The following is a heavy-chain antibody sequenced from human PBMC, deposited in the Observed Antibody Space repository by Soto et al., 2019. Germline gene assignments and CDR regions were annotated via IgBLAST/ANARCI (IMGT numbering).Heavy chain of an antibody. CDR2: FYFST. Sequence: QVQLQESGPGLVKPSETLSLTCTVSGDSINKYQWSWVRQPPGKGLEWIGCFYFSTNHNPALNSRVTISVDRSKDHFSRKLTSVTAADTAVYLCARSNTRYSSPDSWGQGTLVTGSS. V-gene: IGHV4-59*08. CDR3: ARSNTRYSSPDS. CDR1: GDSINKYQ. D-gene: IGHD3-22*01. J-gene: IGHJ4*02.